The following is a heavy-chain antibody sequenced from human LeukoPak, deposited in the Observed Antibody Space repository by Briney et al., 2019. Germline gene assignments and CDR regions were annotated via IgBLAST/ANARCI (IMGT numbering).Heavy chain of an antibody. V-gene: IGHV4-59*08. Sequence: PSETLSLTCTVSGGSISGYFWSWIRQPPGKGLEWIGYIHYSGSTSYNPSLKSRVTLSIDTSKNQFSLKLSSETAADTAVYYCARRRGDGDDYGAFDIWGQGTMVTVSS. J-gene: IGHJ3*02. CDR2: IHYSGST. CDR3: ARRRGDGDDYGAFDI. CDR1: GGSISGYF. D-gene: IGHD4-17*01.